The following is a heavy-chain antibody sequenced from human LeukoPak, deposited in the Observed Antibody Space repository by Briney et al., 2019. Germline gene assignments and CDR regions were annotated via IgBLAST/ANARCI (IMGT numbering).Heavy chain of an antibody. Sequence: GGSLRLSCAASGFTFDDYAMHWVRQAPGKGLEWVSGISWNSGSIGYADSVKGRFTISRDNAKNSLYLQMNSLRAEGTALYYCAKDMGYSSSALFDYWGQGTLVTVSS. D-gene: IGHD6-6*01. J-gene: IGHJ4*02. CDR2: ISWNSGSI. CDR3: AKDMGYSSSALFDY. CDR1: GFTFDDYA. V-gene: IGHV3-9*01.